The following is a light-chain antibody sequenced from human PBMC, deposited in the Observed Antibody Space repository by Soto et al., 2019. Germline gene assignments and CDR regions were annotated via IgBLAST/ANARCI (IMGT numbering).Light chain of an antibody. V-gene: IGLV1-44*01. CDR2: SSN. Sequence: QSVLTQPPSASGTPGQRVTISCSGSSSNIGSNTVNWYQQVPGTAPKLLIWSSNQRPSGVPDRFSGSKSGTSASLAISGLQSEDDADYYCAAWDDSLKGVVFGGGTKLTVL. CDR3: AAWDDSLKGVV. J-gene: IGLJ3*02. CDR1: SSNIGSNT.